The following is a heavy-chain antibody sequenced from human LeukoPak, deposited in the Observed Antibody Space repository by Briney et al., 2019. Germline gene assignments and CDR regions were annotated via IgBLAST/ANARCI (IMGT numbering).Heavy chain of an antibody. V-gene: IGHV4-4*07. J-gene: IGHJ4*02. CDR2: IYSSGRT. D-gene: IGHD2-15*01. CDR1: GASMSNSF. Sequence: SETLSLTCTVSGASMSNSFWSWFRQPAGKGLEWIGRIYSSGRTDYNPSLKSRVTLLIDTSNNQFFLKLTSVTAADTASYYCARAPAGRGGTCSFDYWGQGTLVTVSS. CDR3: ARAPAGRGGTCSFDY.